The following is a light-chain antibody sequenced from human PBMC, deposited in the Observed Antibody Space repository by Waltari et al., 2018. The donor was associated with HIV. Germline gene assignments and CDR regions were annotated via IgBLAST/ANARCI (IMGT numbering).Light chain of an antibody. CDR1: SSDVGGYNY. CDR2: DVS. Sequence: QSALTQPASVSGSPGQSTTISFTGTSSDVGGYNYFSLYQQHPGKAPKLMIYDVSNRPSGVSNRFSGSKSGNTASLTISGLQAEDEADYYCSSYTSSSTLVFGGGTKLTVL. V-gene: IGLV2-14*01. CDR3: SSYTSSSTLV. J-gene: IGLJ2*01.